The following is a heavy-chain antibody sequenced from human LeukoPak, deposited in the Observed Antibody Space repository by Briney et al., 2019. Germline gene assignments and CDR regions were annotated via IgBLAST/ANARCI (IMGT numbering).Heavy chain of an antibody. J-gene: IGHJ4*02. CDR2: IYPGDSDT. D-gene: IGHD2-15*01. CDR1: GYSFTSYG. CDR3: ERPGLNGLQGVVASEVDY. Sequence: PGESLKISCTGSGYSFTSYGISWVRQIPGKGLEWMWIIYPGDSDTRYSPSFQGQVTISADKSISTAYLQWSSLKASDTAMYYCERPGLNGLQGVVASEVDYWGQGTLVTVSS. V-gene: IGHV5-51*03.